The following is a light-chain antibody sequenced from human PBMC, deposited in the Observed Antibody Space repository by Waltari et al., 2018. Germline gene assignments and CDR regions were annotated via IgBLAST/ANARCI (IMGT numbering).Light chain of an antibody. Sequence: DIRMTQSPSSVSASVGDRVTITCRASQDIRNWLAWYQQKPGKAPNLLISVASSLQSGVPSRFSGTGSGTDFTLTISSLQPEDFATYYCQQVNSFPLTFGGGTKVEIK. CDR2: VAS. CDR3: QQVNSFPLT. CDR1: QDIRNW. J-gene: IGKJ4*01. V-gene: IGKV1-12*01.